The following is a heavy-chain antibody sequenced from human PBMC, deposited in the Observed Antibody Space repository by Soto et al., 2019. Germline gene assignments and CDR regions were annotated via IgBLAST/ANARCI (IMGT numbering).Heavy chain of an antibody. V-gene: IGHV4-39*01. D-gene: IGHD6-13*01. CDR2: IYYSGST. J-gene: IGHJ4*02. Sequence: QLQLQESGPGLVKPSETLSLTCTVSGGSISSSSYYWGWIRQPPGKGLEWIGSIYYSGSTYYNPSLKSRVTISVDTSKNQFSLKLSSVTAADTAVYYCARLSLIAAAGRRFENYWGQGTLVTVSS. CDR3: ARLSLIAAAGRRFENY. CDR1: GGSISSSSYY.